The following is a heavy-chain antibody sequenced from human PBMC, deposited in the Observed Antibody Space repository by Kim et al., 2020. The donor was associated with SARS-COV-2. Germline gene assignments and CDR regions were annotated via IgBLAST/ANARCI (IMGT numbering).Heavy chain of an antibody. V-gene: IGHV4-59*09. Sequence: SLKSRVTISVNTSKNQFSLKLSSVTAADTAVYYCARGDAFYYDSSGYFDYWGQGTLVTVSS. CDR3: ARGDAFYYDSSGYFDY. D-gene: IGHD3-22*01. J-gene: IGHJ4*02.